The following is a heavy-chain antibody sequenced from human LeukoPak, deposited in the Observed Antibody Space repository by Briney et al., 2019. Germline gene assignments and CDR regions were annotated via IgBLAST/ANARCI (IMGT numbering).Heavy chain of an antibody. D-gene: IGHD3-10*01. V-gene: IGHV1-69*05. J-gene: IGHJ5*02. CDR1: GGTFSSYA. CDR3: AREDYYGSGSLDGFHNWFDP. CDR2: IIPIFGTA. Sequence: SVKVSCKASGGTFSSYAISWVRRAPGQGLEWMGGIIPIFGTANYAQKSQGRVTITTDESTSTAYMELSSLRSEDTAVYYCAREDYYGSGSLDGFHNWFDPWGQGTLVTVSS.